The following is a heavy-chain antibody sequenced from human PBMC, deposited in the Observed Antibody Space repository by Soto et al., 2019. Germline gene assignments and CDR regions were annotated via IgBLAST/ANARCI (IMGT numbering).Heavy chain of an antibody. Sequence: GASVKVSCKASGFSFSDYFMHWVRQAPGQGLEWMGIINPSGDSRNYAQKFQGRVTITADESTSTAYMELSSLRSEDTAVYYCARGRHSSSSDYWGQGTLVTVSS. CDR1: GFSFSDYF. CDR3: ARGRHSSSSDY. CDR2: INPSGDSR. D-gene: IGHD6-6*01. V-gene: IGHV1-46*01. J-gene: IGHJ4*02.